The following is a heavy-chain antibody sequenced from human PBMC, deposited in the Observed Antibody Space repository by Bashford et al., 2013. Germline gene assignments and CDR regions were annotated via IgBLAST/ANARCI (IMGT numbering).Heavy chain of an antibody. CDR3: ARGPINGGCDY. J-gene: IGHJ4*02. CDR2: ISVYNGDT. D-gene: IGHD3-16*01. V-gene: IGHV1-18*04. Sequence: ASVKVSCKASSNTFTTDGFTWVRQAPGQGLEWMGRISVYNGDTKYAQKFQGRVTVTRDTSTSTVYMELSSLRSEDTAVHYCARGPINGGCDYWGQGTLVTVSS. CDR1: SNTFTTDG.